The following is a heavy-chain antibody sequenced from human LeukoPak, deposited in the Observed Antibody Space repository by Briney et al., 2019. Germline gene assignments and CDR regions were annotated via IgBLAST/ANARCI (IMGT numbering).Heavy chain of an antibody. CDR1: GGSFSGYY. D-gene: IGHD3-16*01. CDR2: INHSGST. CDR3: VREVSTDYVWGSFFSGATGFDY. V-gene: IGHV4-34*01. J-gene: IGHJ4*02. Sequence: SETLSLTCAVYGGSFSGYYWSWIRQPPGKGLEWIGEINHSGSTNYNPSLKSRVTISVDTSKNQFSLKLSSVTAADTAVYYCVREVSTDYVWGSFFSGATGFDYWGQGTLVTVSS.